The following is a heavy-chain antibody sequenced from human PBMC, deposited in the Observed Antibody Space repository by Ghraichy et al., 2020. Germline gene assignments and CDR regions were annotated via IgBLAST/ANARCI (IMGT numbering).Heavy chain of an antibody. D-gene: IGHD2-15*01. Sequence: SETLSLTCAVYGGSFSGYYWSWIRQPPGKGLEWIGEINHSGSTNYNPSLKSRVTISVDTSKNQFSLKLSSVTAADTAVYYCARMGPLAASSGGLVDYWGQGTLVTVSS. CDR2: INHSGST. V-gene: IGHV4-34*01. CDR1: GGSFSGYY. J-gene: IGHJ4*02. CDR3: ARMGPLAASSGGLVDY.